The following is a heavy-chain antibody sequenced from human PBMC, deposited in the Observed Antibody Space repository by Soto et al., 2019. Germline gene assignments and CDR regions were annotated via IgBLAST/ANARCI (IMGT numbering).Heavy chain of an antibody. D-gene: IGHD3-3*01. CDR2: IIPIFGTA. J-gene: IGHJ4*02. V-gene: IGHV1-69*13. CDR3: ARGAMPEWLLSPFDY. CDR1: GGTFSSYA. Sequence: SVKVSCKASGGTFSSYAISWVRQAPGQGLEWMGGIIPIFGTANYAQKFQGRVTITADESTSTAYMELSSLRSEDTAVYYCARGAMPEWLLSPFDYWGQGTLVTVSS.